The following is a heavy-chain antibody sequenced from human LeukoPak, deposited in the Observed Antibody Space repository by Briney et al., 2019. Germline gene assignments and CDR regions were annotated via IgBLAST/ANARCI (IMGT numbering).Heavy chain of an antibody. Sequence: GESLKISCKGSGYSFTGYWIGWVRQMPGKGLEWMGIIYPGDPDTRYSPSFQGQVTISADKSISTAYLQWSSLKASDTAMYYCARFIAVAAPSWFDPWGQGTLVTVSS. V-gene: IGHV5-51*01. J-gene: IGHJ5*02. D-gene: IGHD6-19*01. CDR1: GYSFTGYW. CDR3: ARFIAVAAPSWFDP. CDR2: IYPGDPDT.